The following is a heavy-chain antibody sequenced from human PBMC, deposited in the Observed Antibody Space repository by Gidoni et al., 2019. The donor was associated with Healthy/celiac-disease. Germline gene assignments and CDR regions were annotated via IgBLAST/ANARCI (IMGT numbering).Heavy chain of an antibody. CDR1: GYTFTAYY. CDR3: ARSGGLRFLEWFSKYGMDV. V-gene: IGHV1-2*04. D-gene: IGHD3-3*01. CDR2: INPNSGGT. Sequence: QVQLVQSGAEVKKPGASVKVSCKASGYTFTAYYMHWVRQAPGQGLECMGWINPNSGGTNYAQKFQGWVSMTRDTSISTAYMELSRLRSDDTAVYYCARSGGLRFLEWFSKYGMDVWGQGTTVTVSS. J-gene: IGHJ6*02.